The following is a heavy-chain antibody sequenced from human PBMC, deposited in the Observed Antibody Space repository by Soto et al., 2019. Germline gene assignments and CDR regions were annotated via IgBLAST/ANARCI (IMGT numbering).Heavy chain of an antibody. CDR3: ARDPPSTALDY. CDR1: VFTVSSYW. CDR2: IKQDGGEK. J-gene: IGHJ4*02. Sequence: GSLRRSCAASVFTVSSYWMSWVRQAPGKGLEWVANIKQDGGEKYYVDSVKGRFTISRDNAKNSLYLQMNSLRAEDTAVYYCARDPPSTALDYWGQGTLVTVSS. V-gene: IGHV3-7*01.